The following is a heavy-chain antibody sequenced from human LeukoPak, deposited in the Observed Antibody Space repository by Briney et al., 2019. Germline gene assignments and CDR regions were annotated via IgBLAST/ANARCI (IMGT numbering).Heavy chain of an antibody. CDR1: GFTFSSYS. D-gene: IGHD6-19*01. J-gene: IGHJ6*03. V-gene: IGHV3-21*01. CDR2: ISSSSSYI. CDR3: ARSPAGPRDYMDV. Sequence: GGSLRLSCAASGFTFSSYSMNWARQAPGKGLEWVSSISSSSSYIHYADSVKGRFTISRDNAKNSLYLQMNSLRAEDTAVYYCARSPAGPRDYMDVWGKGTTVTVSS.